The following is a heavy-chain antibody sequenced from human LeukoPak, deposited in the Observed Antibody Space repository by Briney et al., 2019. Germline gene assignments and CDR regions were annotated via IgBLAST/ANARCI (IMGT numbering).Heavy chain of an antibody. CDR1: GGSIKTYY. CDR2: IYDSGIT. CDR3: ARATNVDYFYYYGMDV. V-gene: IGHV4-59*01. D-gene: IGHD1-14*01. J-gene: IGHJ6*02. Sequence: SETLSLTCTVSGGSIKTYYWSWIRQPPGSGLEWIGYIYDSGITTYNPSLKSRVTISIDTSKNQFSLKLSSVTAADTAIYYCARATNVDYFYYYGMDVWGQGTRVTVSS.